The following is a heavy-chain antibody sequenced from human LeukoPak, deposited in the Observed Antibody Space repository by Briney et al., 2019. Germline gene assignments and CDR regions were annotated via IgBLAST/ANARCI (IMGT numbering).Heavy chain of an antibody. CDR3: ARDLLQWQTNNWLAP. Sequence: ASVTVSCKTSGYRFTNYGVHWVRQAPGQGLEWMGWTSAYNGDTKYGQKFQGRLTMTTDTSTSTAYLDVRSLRSEDTAVYYCARDLLQWQTNNWLAPWCQGTLVTVSS. CDR1: GYRFTNYG. J-gene: IGHJ5*02. V-gene: IGHV1-18*01. CDR2: TSAYNGDT. D-gene: IGHD6-19*01.